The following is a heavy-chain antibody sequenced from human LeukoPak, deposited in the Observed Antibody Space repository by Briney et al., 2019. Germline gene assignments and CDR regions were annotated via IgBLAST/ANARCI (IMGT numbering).Heavy chain of an antibody. CDR1: GGTFSSYA. V-gene: IGHV1-69*05. CDR3: ASPRYGSGSAAHWFDP. J-gene: IGHJ5*02. CDR2: IIPIFGTA. Sequence: SVKVSCKASGGTFSSYAISWVRQAPGQGLEWMGGIIPIFGTANYARKFQGRVTITTDESTSTAYMELSSLRSEDTAVYYCASPRYGSGSAAHWFDPWGQGTLVTVSS. D-gene: IGHD3-10*01.